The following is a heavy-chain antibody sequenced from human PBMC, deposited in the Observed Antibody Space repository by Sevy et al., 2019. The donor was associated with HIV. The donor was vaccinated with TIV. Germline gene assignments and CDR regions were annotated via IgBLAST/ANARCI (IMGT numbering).Heavy chain of an antibody. CDR3: ASEKEQLVLWPYYGMDV. CDR1: GLRFSNYN. D-gene: IGHD6-13*01. V-gene: IGHV3-21*01. Sequence: GGSLRLSCAGSGLRFSNYNMNWVRQAPGQGLEWVACISNSSSYIYYVDSVKGRFTISRDNAKNSLYLQMNSLRAEDTAVYYCASEKEQLVLWPYYGMDVWGQGTTVTVSS. J-gene: IGHJ6*02. CDR2: ISNSSSYI.